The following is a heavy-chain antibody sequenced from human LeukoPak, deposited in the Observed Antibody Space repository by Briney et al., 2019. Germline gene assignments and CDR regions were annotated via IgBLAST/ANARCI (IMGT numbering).Heavy chain of an antibody. CDR2: ISSSSSTI. CDR1: GFTFSSYS. CDR3: ARSPQSFDY. Sequence: PGGSLRLSCAASGFTFSSYSMNWVRQAPGEGLEWVSYISSSSSTIYYADSVKGRFTISRDNAKNSLYLQMNSLRAEDTAVYYCARSPQSFDYWGQGTLVTVSS. J-gene: IGHJ4*02. V-gene: IGHV3-48*04.